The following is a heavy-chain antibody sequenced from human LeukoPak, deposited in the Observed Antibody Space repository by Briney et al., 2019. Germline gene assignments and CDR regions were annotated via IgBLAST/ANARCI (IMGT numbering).Heavy chain of an antibody. CDR2: INWNGGST. CDR3: AREGHSYGTPRHFDY. J-gene: IGHJ4*02. CDR1: GFTFDDYG. V-gene: IGHV3-20*04. D-gene: IGHD5-18*01. Sequence: GGSLRLSCAASGFTFDDYGMSWVRQAPGKGLEWVSGINWNGGSTGYADSVKGRFTISRDNAKNSLYLQMNSLRAEDTAVYYCAREGHSYGTPRHFDYWGQGTLVTVSS.